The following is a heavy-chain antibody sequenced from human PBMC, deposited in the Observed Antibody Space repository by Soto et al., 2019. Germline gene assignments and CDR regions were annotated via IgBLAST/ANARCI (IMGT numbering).Heavy chain of an antibody. CDR1: GGTFSSYA. V-gene: IGHV1-69*13. D-gene: IGHD2-2*02. CDR2: IIPIFGTA. CDR3: ARERLGDIVVVPAAILGDWFDP. Sequence: SVKVSCKASGGTFSSYAISWVLQAPGQGLEWMGGIIPIFGTANYAQKFQGRVTITADESTSTAYMELSSLRSEDTAVYYCARERLGDIVVVPAAILGDWFDPWGQGTLVTVS. J-gene: IGHJ5*02.